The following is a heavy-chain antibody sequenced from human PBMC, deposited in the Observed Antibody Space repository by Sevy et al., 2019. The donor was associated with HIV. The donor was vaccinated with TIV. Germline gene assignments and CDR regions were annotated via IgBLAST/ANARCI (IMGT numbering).Heavy chain of an antibody. D-gene: IGHD1-26*01. CDR1: GFTFSNFW. V-gene: IGHV3-7*01. J-gene: IGHJ4*02. Sequence: GGSLRLSCAASGFTFSNFWMGWVRQAPGKGLEWVANIKEDGGEKYYVDSVKGRFTISRDNTKNSLYLQMTSLIAEDTAIYYCARDTSGSHSSTGGLDYWGQGTLVTVSS. CDR3: ARDTSGSHSSTGGLDY. CDR2: IKEDGGEK.